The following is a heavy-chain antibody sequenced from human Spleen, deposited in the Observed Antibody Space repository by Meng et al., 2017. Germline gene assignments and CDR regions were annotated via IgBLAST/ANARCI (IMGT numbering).Heavy chain of an antibody. V-gene: IGHV1-2*02. D-gene: IGHD1-1*01. CDR1: GYTFTGYY. J-gene: IGHJ3*02. Sequence: ASVKVSCKASGYTFTGYYMHWVRQAPGQGLEWMGWINPNSGGTNYAQKFQGRVTMTRDTSISTAYMELSRLRSDDTAVYYCAREGLERRPLGGDDAFDIWGQGTMVTVSS. CDR2: INPNSGGT. CDR3: AREGLERRPLGGDDAFDI.